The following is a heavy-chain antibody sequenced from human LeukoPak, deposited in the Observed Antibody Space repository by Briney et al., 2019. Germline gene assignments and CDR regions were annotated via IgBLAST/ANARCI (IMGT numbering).Heavy chain of an antibody. D-gene: IGHD6-19*01. CDR2: IYFSGST. J-gene: IGHJ4*02. CDR1: GGSISSSSYY. Sequence: SETLSLTCTVSGGSISSSSYYWGWIRQPPGKGLEWIGNIYFSGSTYYNPSLKSRVTISVDTSKNQFSLKLSSVTAADTAVYYCARGGHSSGWYVGNRKNYFDYWGQGTLVTVSS. V-gene: IGHV4-39*01. CDR3: ARGGHSSGWYVGNRKNYFDY.